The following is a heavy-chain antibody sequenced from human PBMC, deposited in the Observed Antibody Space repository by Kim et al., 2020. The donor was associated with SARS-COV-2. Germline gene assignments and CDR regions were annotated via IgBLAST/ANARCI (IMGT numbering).Heavy chain of an antibody. CDR2: ISYDGSHK. J-gene: IGHJ4*02. CDR3: ARSFSGCYFGYDY. CDR1: GFTFNTYG. Sequence: GGSLRLSCAASGFTFNTYGMHWVRQAPGKGLEWVAVISYDGSHKYYVDSVMGRFTISRDNSKNTLYLQMNSLRIEDTAVYYCARSFSGCYFGYDYWGRRGLLSVCS. V-gene: IGHV3-30*03. D-gene: IGHD1-26*01.